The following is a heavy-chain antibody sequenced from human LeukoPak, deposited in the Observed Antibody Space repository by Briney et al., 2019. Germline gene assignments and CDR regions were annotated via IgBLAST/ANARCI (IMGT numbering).Heavy chain of an antibody. CDR3: AKGHSSSWPYYYYYMDV. D-gene: IGHD6-13*01. Sequence: GGSLRLSCAASGFTFSSYVMSWVRQAPGKGLEWVSAISGNGGSTYYADSVKGRFTISRDNSKNTLYLQMNSLRAEDTAVYYCAKGHSSSWPYYYYYMDVWGKGTTVTTSS. J-gene: IGHJ6*03. CDR2: ISGNGGST. CDR1: GFTFSSYV. V-gene: IGHV3-23*01.